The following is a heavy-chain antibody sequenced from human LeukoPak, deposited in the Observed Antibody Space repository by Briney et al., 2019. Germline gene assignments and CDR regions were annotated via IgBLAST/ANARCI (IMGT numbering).Heavy chain of an antibody. V-gene: IGHV3-21*01. D-gene: IGHD2-2*01. CDR3: ARDIVVVPGWFDP. J-gene: IGHJ5*02. Sequence: GGSLRLSCAASGFTFSSYSMNWVRQAPGKGLEWVSSISSSSSYIYYADSVKGRFTISRDNAKNSLYLQMNSPRAEDTAVYYCARDIVVVPGWFDPWGQGTLVTVSS. CDR1: GFTFSSYS. CDR2: ISSSSSYI.